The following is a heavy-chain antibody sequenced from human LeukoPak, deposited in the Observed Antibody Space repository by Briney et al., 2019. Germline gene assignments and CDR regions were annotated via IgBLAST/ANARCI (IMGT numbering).Heavy chain of an antibody. Sequence: PGGSLRLSCAASGFTFSSYAMHWVRQAPGKGLEWVAVISYDGSNKYYADSVKGRFTISRDNSKNTLYLQMNSLRAEDTAVYYCAKIDYYDSSGLFDYWGQGTLVTVSS. CDR2: ISYDGSNK. J-gene: IGHJ4*02. V-gene: IGHV3-30-3*01. D-gene: IGHD3-22*01. CDR3: AKIDYYDSSGLFDY. CDR1: GFTFSSYA.